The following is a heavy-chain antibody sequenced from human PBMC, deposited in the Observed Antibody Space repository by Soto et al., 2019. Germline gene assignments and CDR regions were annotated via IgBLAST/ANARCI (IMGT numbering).Heavy chain of an antibody. Sequence: QVQLVESGGGVVQPGRSLRLSCAASGFTFSSYGMHWVRQAPGKGLQWVAVTWYDESNKYYEDSVKGRFTVSRDNYKNTLYLQINSLRAEDTAVYYCARDTSPRGTNCCDHFDHWGQGTLVTVSS. V-gene: IGHV3-33*01. J-gene: IGHJ4*02. CDR1: GFTFSSYG. D-gene: IGHD2-2*01. CDR3: ARDTSPRGTNCCDHFDH. CDR2: TWYDESNK.